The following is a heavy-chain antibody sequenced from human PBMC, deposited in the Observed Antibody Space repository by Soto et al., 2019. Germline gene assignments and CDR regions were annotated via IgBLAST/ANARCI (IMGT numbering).Heavy chain of an antibody. CDR3: ARDRLARGIPVAGRIDY. CDR2: ISRTGAII. J-gene: IGHJ4*02. V-gene: IGHV3-9*01. Sequence: PGGSLRLSCAASGFTFDDYAMHWVRQAPGKGLEWVSCISRTGAIIVYADSVKGRFTISRDDADNSLYLQMNSLRVEDTAVYYCARDRLARGIPVAGRIDYWGQGALVTVSS. CDR1: GFTFDDYA. D-gene: IGHD6-19*01.